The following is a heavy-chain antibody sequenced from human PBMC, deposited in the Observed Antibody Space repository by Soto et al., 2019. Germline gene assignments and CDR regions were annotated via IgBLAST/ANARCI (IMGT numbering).Heavy chain of an antibody. Sequence: VGSLRLSWAASGFSFSHYAMHWVRQPPGEGLEWVALISYDVENQYFTDSVGGRFTISRDNSKTAVYLKMNNLRLDDTVIYYCVSPHSESSNAFDLWGQGTLVTVS. V-gene: IGHV3-30*04. CDR2: ISYDVENQ. J-gene: IGHJ5*02. D-gene: IGHD3-10*01. CDR1: GFSFSHYA. CDR3: VSPHSESSNAFDL.